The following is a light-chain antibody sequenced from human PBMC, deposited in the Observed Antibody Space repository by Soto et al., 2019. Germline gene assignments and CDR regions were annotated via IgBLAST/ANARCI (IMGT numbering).Light chain of an antibody. Sequence: QSAPTQPPSASGSPGQSVTFSCTGTSSDVGGYNYVSWYQQYPGKAPKLMIYEVYKRPSGVPDRFSGSKSGNTASLTVSGLQSEDEADYYCQAYGGSSHLVFGGGTKLTVL. CDR3: QAYGGSSHLV. J-gene: IGLJ2*01. CDR1: SSDVGGYNY. CDR2: EVY. V-gene: IGLV2-8*01.